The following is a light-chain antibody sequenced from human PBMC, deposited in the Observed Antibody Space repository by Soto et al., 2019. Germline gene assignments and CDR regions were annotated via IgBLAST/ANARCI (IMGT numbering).Light chain of an antibody. CDR2: GAS. CDR1: QSISSSF. V-gene: IGKV3-20*01. J-gene: IGKJ5*01. Sequence: EIVLTQSPGILSLSPGERASLSCGASQSISSSFLAWYQQKPGQAPRLLIYGASSRATGIPDRFSGTGSETDFTLTTSRLEPEDFAVYYCQQYGSSQITFGQGTRLEI. CDR3: QQYGSSQIT.